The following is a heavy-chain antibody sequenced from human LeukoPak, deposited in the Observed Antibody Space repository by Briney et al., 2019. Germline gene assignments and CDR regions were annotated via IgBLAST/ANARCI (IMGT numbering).Heavy chain of an antibody. CDR2: MNPNSGNT. J-gene: IGHJ6*02. V-gene: IGHV1-8*01. CDR1: GYTFTSYD. Sequence: GASVKVSCKASGYTFTSYDINWVRQATGQGLEWMGWMNPNSGNTGYAQKFQGRVTMTRNTPISTAYMELSSLRSEDTAVYYCASAYCGGDCHSANYYYGMDVWGQGTTVTVSS. D-gene: IGHD2-21*02. CDR3: ASAYCGGDCHSANYYYGMDV.